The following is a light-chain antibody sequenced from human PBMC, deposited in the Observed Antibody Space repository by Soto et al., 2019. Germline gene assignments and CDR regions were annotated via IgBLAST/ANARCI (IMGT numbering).Light chain of an antibody. J-gene: IGLJ7*01. CDR2: DTN. CDR3: LLSYPGVRAV. Sequence: QAVVTQEPSLTVSPGGTVTLTFGSSTGPVTSGHYPYWFQQKPGQAPRTLIYDTNNKHSWTPARFSASLLGGKAALTLSGAQPEDEAEYCCLLSYPGVRAVFGGGTQLTVL. V-gene: IGLV7-46*01. CDR1: TGPVTSGHY.